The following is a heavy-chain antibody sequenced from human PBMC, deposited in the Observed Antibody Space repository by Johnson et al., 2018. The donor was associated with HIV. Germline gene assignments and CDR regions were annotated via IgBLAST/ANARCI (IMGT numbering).Heavy chain of an antibody. V-gene: IGHV3-30*04. D-gene: IGHD3-16*01. CDR1: RFTFSSFA. J-gene: IGHJ3*02. CDR2: ISYDGSNK. Sequence: QMQLVESGGGVVQPGRSLRLSCAASRFTFSSFAMHWVRQAPGKGLEWVAVISYDGSNKYYADSVKGRFTISRDNSKNTLYLQMNSLRAEDTAVYYCARGTPGGGHTVDDAFDIWGQGTMVTVSS. CDR3: ARGTPGGGHTVDDAFDI.